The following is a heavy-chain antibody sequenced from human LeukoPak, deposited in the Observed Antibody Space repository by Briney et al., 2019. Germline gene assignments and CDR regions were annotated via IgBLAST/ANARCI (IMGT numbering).Heavy chain of an antibody. V-gene: IGHV4-34*01. Sequence: SETLSLTCAVYGGSFSGYYWSWIRQPPGKGLEWIGEINHSGSTNYNPSLKSRVTISVDTSKNQFSLKLSSVTAADTAVYYCAFTIFGVGFLGYWGQGTLVTVSS. D-gene: IGHD3-3*01. CDR1: GGSFSGYY. J-gene: IGHJ4*02. CDR3: AFTIFGVGFLGY. CDR2: INHSGST.